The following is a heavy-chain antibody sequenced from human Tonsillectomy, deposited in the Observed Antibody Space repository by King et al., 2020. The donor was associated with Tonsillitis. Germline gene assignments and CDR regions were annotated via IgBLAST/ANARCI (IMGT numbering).Heavy chain of an antibody. V-gene: IGHV1-18*01. CDR1: GYTFTSYG. CDR2: ISAYNGNT. D-gene: IGHD4-17*01. J-gene: IGHJ4*02. CDR3: ASGGGWGYGDFTPPPRLEFDY. Sequence: VQLVESGAEVKKPGASVKVSCKASGYTFTSYGISWVRQAPGQGLEWMGWISAYNGNTNYAQKLQGRVTMTTDTSTSTAYMELRSLRSDDTAVYYCASGGGWGYGDFTPPPRLEFDYWGQGTLVTVSS.